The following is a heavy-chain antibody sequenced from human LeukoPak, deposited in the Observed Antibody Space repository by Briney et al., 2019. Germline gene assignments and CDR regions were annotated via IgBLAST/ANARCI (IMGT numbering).Heavy chain of an antibody. J-gene: IGHJ4*02. V-gene: IGHV3-9*01. CDR3: AKDITMVRGGTFDY. CDR2: ISWTSGSI. D-gene: IGHD3-10*01. CDR1: GFTFDDYA. Sequence: GGSLRLSCPASGFTFDDYAMHWVRPAPGKGLEWVSGISWTSGSIGYADSVKGRFTISIDNAKNSLYLQMNSLRAEDTALYYCAKDITMVRGGTFDYWGQGTLVTVSS.